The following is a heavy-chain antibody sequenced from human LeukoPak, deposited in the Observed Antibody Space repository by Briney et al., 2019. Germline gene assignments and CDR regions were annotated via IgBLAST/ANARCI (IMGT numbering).Heavy chain of an antibody. V-gene: IGHV1-69*13. J-gene: IGHJ6*03. Sequence: GASVKVSCKASGGTFSSYAISWVRQAPGQGLEWMGGIIPIFGTANYAQKFQGRVTITADESTSTAYMELSSLRSEDTAVYYCASCIAAAGTPYSYYYMDVWGKGTTATVSS. CDR2: IIPIFGTA. CDR1: GGTFSSYA. CDR3: ASCIAAAGTPYSYYYMDV. D-gene: IGHD6-13*01.